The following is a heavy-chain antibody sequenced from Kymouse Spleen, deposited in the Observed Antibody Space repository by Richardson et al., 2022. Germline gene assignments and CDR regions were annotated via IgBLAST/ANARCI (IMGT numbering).Heavy chain of an antibody. CDR3: TTDPDGNWNFDY. CDR2: IKSKTDGGTT. V-gene: IGHV3-15*01. CDR1: GFTFSNAW. D-gene: IGHD1-20*01,IGHD1-7*01,IGHD4-23*01. Sequence: EVQLVESGGGLVKPGGSLRLSCAASGFTFSNAWMSWVRQAPGKGLEWVGRIKSKTDGGTTDYAAPVKGRFTISRDDSKNTLYLQMNSLKTEDTAVYYCTTDPDGNWNFDYWGQGTLVTVSS. J-gene: IGHJ4*02.